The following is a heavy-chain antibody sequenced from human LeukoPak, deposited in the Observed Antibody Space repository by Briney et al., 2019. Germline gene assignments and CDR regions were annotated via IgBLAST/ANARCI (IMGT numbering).Heavy chain of an antibody. CDR2: ISWDGGST. Sequence: GGSLRLSCAASGFTFDDYAMHWVRQAPGKGLEWVSLISWDGGSTYYADSVKGRFTISRDNSKNSLYLQMNSLRAEDTALYYCAKDMGYCRGGSCYPGYFDLWGRGTLVTVSS. J-gene: IGHJ2*01. D-gene: IGHD2-15*01. CDR1: GFTFDDYA. CDR3: AKDMGYCRGGSCYPGYFDL. V-gene: IGHV3-43D*03.